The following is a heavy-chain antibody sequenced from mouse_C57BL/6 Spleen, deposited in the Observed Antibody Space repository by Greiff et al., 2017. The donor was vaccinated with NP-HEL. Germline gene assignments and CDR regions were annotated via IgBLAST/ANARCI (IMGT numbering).Heavy chain of an antibody. Sequence: VQLQQSGPELVKPGASVKMSCKASGYTFTDYYMHWVKQKPGKGLEWFGEIYPGSGNTYYNEKFKGKAKLTADTSSSTAYIQLSSLTSEDSAVYFWARSYDGYSFRGQGTTPPVSS. CDR1: YTFTDYYM. CDR3: RSYDGYSF. CDR2: YPGSGNTY. V-gene: IGHV1-83*01. J-gene: IGHJ2*01. D-gene: IGHD2-3*01.